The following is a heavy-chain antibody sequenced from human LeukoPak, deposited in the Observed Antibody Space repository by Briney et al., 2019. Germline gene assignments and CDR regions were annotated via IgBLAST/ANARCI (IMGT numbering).Heavy chain of an antibody. CDR2: ISYDGSNK. CDR1: GFTFSSYG. D-gene: IGHD1-1*01. Sequence: SGGSLRLSCAASGFTFSSYGMHWVRQAPGKGLEWVAVISYDGSNKYYADSVKGRFTISRDNSKNTLYLQMNSLRAEDTAVYYCAKEIEDNSRGDWGQGTLVTVSS. J-gene: IGHJ4*02. CDR3: AKEIEDNSRGD. V-gene: IGHV3-30*18.